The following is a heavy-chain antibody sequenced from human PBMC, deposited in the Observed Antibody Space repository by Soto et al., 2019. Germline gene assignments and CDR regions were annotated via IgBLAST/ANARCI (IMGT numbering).Heavy chain of an antibody. Sequence: GASVKVSCKASGYTFTSYGISWVRQAPGQGLEWMGWISAYNGNTNYAQKLQGRVTMTTDTSTSTAYMELRSLRSDDTAVYYCARDYDSSGYYTRGAFDIWGQGTMVTVSS. J-gene: IGHJ3*02. CDR3: ARDYDSSGYYTRGAFDI. CDR2: ISAYNGNT. CDR1: GYTFTSYG. V-gene: IGHV1-18*01. D-gene: IGHD3-22*01.